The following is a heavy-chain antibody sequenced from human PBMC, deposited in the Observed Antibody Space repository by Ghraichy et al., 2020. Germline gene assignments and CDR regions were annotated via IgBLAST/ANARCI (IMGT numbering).Heavy chain of an antibody. V-gene: IGHV3-23*01. CDR3: AKDLNYGSGSYGY. Sequence: LSLTCAASGFTFSSYAMSWVRQAPGKGLEWVSAISGSGGSTYYADSVKGRFTISRDNSKNTLYLQMNSLRAEDTAVYYCAKDLNYGSGSYGYWGQGTLVTVSS. J-gene: IGHJ4*02. CDR1: GFTFSSYA. CDR2: ISGSGGST. D-gene: IGHD3-10*01.